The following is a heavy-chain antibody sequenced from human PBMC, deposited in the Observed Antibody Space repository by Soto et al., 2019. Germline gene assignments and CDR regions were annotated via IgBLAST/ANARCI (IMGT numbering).Heavy chain of an antibody. Sequence: GGSLRLSCAASGFTFSSYSMNWVRQAPGKGLEWVSYISSSSSTIYYADSVKGRFTISRDNAKNSLYLQMNSLRDEDTAVYYCAREGDLVATILSPYFDYWGQGTLVTVSS. V-gene: IGHV3-48*02. J-gene: IGHJ4*02. CDR2: ISSSSSTI. CDR3: AREGDLVATILSPYFDY. D-gene: IGHD5-12*01. CDR1: GFTFSSYS.